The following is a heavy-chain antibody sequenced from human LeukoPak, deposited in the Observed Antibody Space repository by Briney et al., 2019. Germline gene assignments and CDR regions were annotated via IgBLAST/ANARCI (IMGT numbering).Heavy chain of an antibody. V-gene: IGHV3-15*05. D-gene: IGHD5-24*01. CDR3: ATTIYF. Sequence: GGSLRLSCAASGFTFSKSWMNWVHQAPGKGLEWLGRIKSNSDGGTTDYAASVTGRFTISRDDSKSTVYLHMNSLKIEDTAVYFCATTIYFWGQGTLVTVSS. J-gene: IGHJ4*02. CDR1: GFTFSKSW. CDR2: IKSNSDGGTT.